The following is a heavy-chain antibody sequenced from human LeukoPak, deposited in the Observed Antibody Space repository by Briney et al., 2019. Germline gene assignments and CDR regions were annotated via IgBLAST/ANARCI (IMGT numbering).Heavy chain of an antibody. CDR3: ARVWFGELYYYYYMDV. J-gene: IGHJ6*03. Sequence: GGSLRLSCAASGFAFSSYWMSWVRQAPGKGLEWVANIKQDGSEKYYVDSVKGRFTISRDNAKNSLYLQTNSLRAEDTAVYYCARVWFGELYYYYYMDVWGKGTTVTVSS. CDR2: IKQDGSEK. D-gene: IGHD3-10*01. CDR1: GFAFSSYW. V-gene: IGHV3-7*01.